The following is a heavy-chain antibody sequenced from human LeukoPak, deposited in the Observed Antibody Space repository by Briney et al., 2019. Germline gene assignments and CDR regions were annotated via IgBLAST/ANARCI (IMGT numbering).Heavy chain of an antibody. Sequence: SETLSLTCTVSGGSISSSSYYWGWIRQPPGKGLEWIGSIYYSGSTYYNPSLKSRVTISVDTSKNQFSLKLSSVTAADTAVYYCARGKEWFGELLDYWGQGTLVTVSS. V-gene: IGHV4-39*07. CDR1: GGSISSSSYY. J-gene: IGHJ4*02. CDR3: ARGKEWFGELLDY. CDR2: IYYSGST. D-gene: IGHD3-10*01.